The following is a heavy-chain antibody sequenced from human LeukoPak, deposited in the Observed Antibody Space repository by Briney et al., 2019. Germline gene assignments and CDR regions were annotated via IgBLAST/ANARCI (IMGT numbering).Heavy chain of an antibody. J-gene: IGHJ5*02. CDR3: ARGGES. D-gene: IGHD3-16*01. Sequence: GGSLRLSCAASGFTFSIYWMNWVRQAPGKGLEWVASIKQDGTEKYYVDSVKGRFTISRDNAKNSLYLQMNSLRAEDTAAYYCARGGESWGQGTPVTVSS. CDR2: IKQDGTEK. V-gene: IGHV3-7*01. CDR1: GFTFSIYW.